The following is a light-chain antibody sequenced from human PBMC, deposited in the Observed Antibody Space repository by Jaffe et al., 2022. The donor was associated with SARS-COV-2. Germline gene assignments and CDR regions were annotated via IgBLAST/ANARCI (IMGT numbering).Light chain of an antibody. Sequence: QSALTQPASVSGSPGQSITISCTGTSSDVGSYNYVSWYQQHPGNAPKLMIYEVSNRPSGVPDRFSGSKSGNTASLTISGLQAEDEADYYCSSYTSYSTLVFGGGTKVTVL. CDR1: SSDVGSYNY. CDR3: SSYTSYSTLV. J-gene: IGLJ3*02. V-gene: IGLV2-14*01. CDR2: EVS.